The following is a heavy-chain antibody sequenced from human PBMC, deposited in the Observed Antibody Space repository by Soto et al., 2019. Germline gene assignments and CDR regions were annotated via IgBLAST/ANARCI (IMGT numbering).Heavy chain of an antibody. Sequence: QVQLVQSGAEVRKSGSSVKVSCKAAGGTFSDYALSWVRQAPGQGLEWMGEIIPMFATTNYAQKFQGRVTITADDSATTAHMELSSLKSEDTAVYYCARGRGIGFSSTWNIYWYYNMDVWGQGTTVTVSS. CDR3: ARGRGIGFSSTWNIYWYYNMDV. V-gene: IGHV1-69*01. CDR2: IIPMFATT. CDR1: GGTFSDYA. J-gene: IGHJ6*02. D-gene: IGHD6-13*01.